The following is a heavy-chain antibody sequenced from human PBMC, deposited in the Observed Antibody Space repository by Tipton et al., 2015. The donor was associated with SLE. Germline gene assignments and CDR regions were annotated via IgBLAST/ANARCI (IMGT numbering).Heavy chain of an antibody. D-gene: IGHD2-8*01. Sequence: LVKPSETLSLTCTVSGDSMSGFSWSWVRQPPGKGLEWIAYVYYSGRTNYNASLKSRVTISLDRSKNQFSLRVNSVTAADTAVYFCARHGVGYSSPVQVFDVWGQGTTVTVSS. V-gene: IGHV4-59*08. J-gene: IGHJ6*02. CDR3: ARHGVGYSSPVQVFDV. CDR2: VYYSGRT. CDR1: GDSMSGFS.